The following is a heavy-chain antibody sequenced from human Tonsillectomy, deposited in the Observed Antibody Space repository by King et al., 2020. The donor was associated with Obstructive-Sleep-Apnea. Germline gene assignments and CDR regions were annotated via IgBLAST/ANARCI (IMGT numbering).Heavy chain of an antibody. CDR1: WFSLSKARMG. CDR3: ARTPEYSSSWYFDY. V-gene: IGHV2-26*01. D-gene: IGHD6-13*01. J-gene: IGHJ4*02. CDR2: IFSNDEK. Sequence: VTLKESGPVLVKPTETLPLTCTVSWFSLSKARMGVSWIRQPPCKALEWLAHIFSNDEKSYSASLNNRLTISKDTSKSQVVLTMTNMDPVDTATYYCARTPEYSSSWYFDYWGRGTLVTVSS.